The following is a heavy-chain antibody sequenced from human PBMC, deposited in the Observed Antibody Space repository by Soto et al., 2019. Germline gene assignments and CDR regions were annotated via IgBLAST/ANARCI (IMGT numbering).Heavy chain of an antibody. CDR1: VYSFTSYW. V-gene: IGHV5-51*01. J-gene: IGHJ5*02. D-gene: IGHD6-13*01. Sequence: GQSLKISCKGSVYSFTSYWIGWVRQMPGKGLEWMGIIYPGGSDTRYSPSFQGQVTISADKSISTAYLQWSSLKASDTAMYYCARLRGLAAADNSWFDPWGQGTLVTVSS. CDR3: ARLRGLAAADNSWFDP. CDR2: IYPGGSDT.